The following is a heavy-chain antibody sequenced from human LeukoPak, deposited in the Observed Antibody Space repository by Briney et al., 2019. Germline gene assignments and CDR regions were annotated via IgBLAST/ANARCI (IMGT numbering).Heavy chain of an antibody. CDR1: GFTFSNYV. J-gene: IGHJ4*02. V-gene: IGHV3-30*18. CDR3: AKVLRYGTLDYYFDY. CDR2: ISYDGSNK. Sequence: SLXXXCAASGFTFSNYVMQWVRQAPGKGLEWVAVISYDGSNKYYADSVKGRFTISRDNYKNTLYLQMNSLRPEDTGVYYXAKVLRYGTLDYYFDYWGQGTLVTVSS. D-gene: IGHD4-17*01.